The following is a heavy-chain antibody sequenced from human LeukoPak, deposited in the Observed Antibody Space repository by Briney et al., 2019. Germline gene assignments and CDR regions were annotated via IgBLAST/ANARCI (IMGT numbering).Heavy chain of an antibody. Sequence: SETLSLTCGVSGGSISNTNWWTWVRPPPGKGLEWIGEVNLQGSTTYNPSLKSRVAISVDKSENHISLKLTSVTAADTAVYYCAREGGPYRPLDYSGQGTLVTVAS. V-gene: IGHV4-4*02. J-gene: IGHJ4*02. CDR1: GGSISNTNW. CDR3: AREGGPYRPLDY. CDR2: VNLQGST.